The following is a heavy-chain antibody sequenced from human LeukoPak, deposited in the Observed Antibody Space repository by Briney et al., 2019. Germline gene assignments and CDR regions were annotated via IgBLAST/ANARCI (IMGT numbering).Heavy chain of an antibody. V-gene: IGHV3-30*01. CDR3: ARDPGNKQLGPFDY. CDR2: ISFDGSNK. Sequence: GESLRLSCAASGFTFKSYPMHWIRQTPGKGPEWVAAISFDGSNKYYADSVQGRFTLSRDNSNNILYLQMNSLRAEDMAVYYCARDPGNKQLGPFDYWGQGTLVTVSS. CDR1: GFTFKSYP. J-gene: IGHJ4*02. D-gene: IGHD3-10*01.